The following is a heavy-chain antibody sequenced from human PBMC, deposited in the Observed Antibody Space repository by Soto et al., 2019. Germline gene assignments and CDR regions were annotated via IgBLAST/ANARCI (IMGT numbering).Heavy chain of an antibody. J-gene: IGHJ1*01. V-gene: IGHV3-7*05. CDR1: GFTFSDYW. Sequence: EVQLVESGGGLVQPGGSLRLSCAASGFTFSDYWMSWVRQAPGKGLEWVANIKVDGSEKNYVDSVKGRFTISRDNAKNSVYLQMDSLRAEDTAVYYCASATVRGQGTLGTVSS. D-gene: IGHD1-26*01. CDR3: ASATV. CDR2: IKVDGSEK.